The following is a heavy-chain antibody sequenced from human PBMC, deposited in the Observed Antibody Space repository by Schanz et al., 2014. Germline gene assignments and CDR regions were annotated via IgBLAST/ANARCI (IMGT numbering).Heavy chain of an antibody. J-gene: IGHJ2*01. D-gene: IGHD6-19*01. CDR3: ARLSVAGRPHVNYWYFDL. Sequence: QVQLVQSGAEVKKPGASVKVSCKASGYTTFTDYYIHWVRQAPGQGLEWMGWINPNSGDTNYAQKCQGWVTMTRDTSVSTAHMEVSTLKSADSAVYYCARLSVAGRPHVNYWYFDLWGRGTLVTVSS. V-gene: IGHV1-2*04. CDR1: GYTTFTDYY. CDR2: INPNSGDT.